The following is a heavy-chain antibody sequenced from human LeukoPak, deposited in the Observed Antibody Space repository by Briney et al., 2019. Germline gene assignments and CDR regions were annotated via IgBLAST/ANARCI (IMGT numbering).Heavy chain of an antibody. J-gene: IGHJ4*02. CDR2: IYDTGSA. D-gene: IGHD3-3*02. V-gene: IGHV4-39*01. Sequence: SETLSLTCTVSGVSISSSSYSWGWIRQPPGKGLEWIGTIYDTGSASYNPSLKSRVTTSVDTSKNQFSLKLSSVTAADTAVYYCVRRLLGSYSDYWGQGTLVTVSS. CDR3: VRRLLGSYSDY. CDR1: GVSISSSSYS.